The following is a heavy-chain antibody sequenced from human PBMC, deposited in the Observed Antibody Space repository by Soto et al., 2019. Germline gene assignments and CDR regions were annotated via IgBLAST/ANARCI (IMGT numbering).Heavy chain of an antibody. J-gene: IGHJ4*02. V-gene: IGHV1-18*01. CDR2: ISLYNGNT. Sequence: QVQLVQSGAEEKKPGASVKVSCKASGYTFTSFGLSWVRQAPGQGLEWMGWISLYNGNTKYAQKIQGRVTMTTDTSTSTAYMDLRSLRSDDTAVYYCARGRAATLAAAGHDYWGQGTLVTVSS. CDR3: ARGRAATLAAAGHDY. CDR1: GYTFTSFG. D-gene: IGHD6-13*01.